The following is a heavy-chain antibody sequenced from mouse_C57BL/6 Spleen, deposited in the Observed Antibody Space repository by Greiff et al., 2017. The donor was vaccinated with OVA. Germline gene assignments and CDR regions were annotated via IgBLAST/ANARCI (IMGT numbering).Heavy chain of an antibody. CDR3: ARDDGTGTFAY. CDR2: SRNKANDYTT. V-gene: IGHV7-1*01. CDR1: GFTFSDFY. Sequence: EVKVVESGGGLVQSGRSLRLSCATSGFTFSDFYMEWVRQAPGKGLEWIAASRNKANDYTTEYSASVKGRFIVSRDTSQSILYLQMNALRAEDTAIYYCARDDGTGTFAYWGQGTLVTVSA. D-gene: IGHD4-1*01. J-gene: IGHJ3*01.